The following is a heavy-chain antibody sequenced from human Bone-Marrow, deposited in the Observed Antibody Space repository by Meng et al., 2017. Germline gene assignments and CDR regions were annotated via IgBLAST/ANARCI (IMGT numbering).Heavy chain of an antibody. V-gene: IGHV4-59*13. CDR3: ARLQGDGFFDY. Sequence: GSLRLSCTVSGVSITSYYWGWVRQPPGKGLEWMGHLHYSESAKYNPSLKSRVAMSLDKSKNQLSLKLSSVTAADTAVYYCARLQGDGFFDYWGQGTRVTVSS. CDR2: LHYSESA. J-gene: IGHJ4*02. D-gene: IGHD3-16*01. CDR1: GVSITSYY.